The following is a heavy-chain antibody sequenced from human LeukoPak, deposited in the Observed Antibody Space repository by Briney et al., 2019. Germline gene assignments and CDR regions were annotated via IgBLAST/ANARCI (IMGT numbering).Heavy chain of an antibody. CDR1: GFTFSSYA. V-gene: IGHV3-30-3*01. CDR2: ISYDGSNK. D-gene: IGHD3-10*01. J-gene: IGHJ5*02. Sequence: GGSLRLSCAASGFTFSSYAMHWVRQAPGKGLEWVAVISYDGSNKYYADSVKGRFTISRDNSKNTLYLQMNSLRAEDTAVYYCAKGAPAGGSGSYYFNWFDPWGQGTLVTVSS. CDR3: AKGAPAGGSGSYYFNWFDP.